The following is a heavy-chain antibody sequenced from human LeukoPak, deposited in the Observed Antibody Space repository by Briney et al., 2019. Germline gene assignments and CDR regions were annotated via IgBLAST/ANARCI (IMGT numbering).Heavy chain of an antibody. CDR3: AREDAGGTYSFDY. CDR1: GFTVSSNF. CDR2: IYTSGIT. J-gene: IGHJ4*02. Sequence: GGSLRLSCAVSGFTVSSNFMSRVRQAPGKGPEWVSVIYTSGITYYADSVRGGFSISRDNSKNTLYLQMDSLTVEDTAVYHCAREDAGGTYSFDYWGQGILVTVSS. D-gene: IGHD1-26*01. V-gene: IGHV3-66*01.